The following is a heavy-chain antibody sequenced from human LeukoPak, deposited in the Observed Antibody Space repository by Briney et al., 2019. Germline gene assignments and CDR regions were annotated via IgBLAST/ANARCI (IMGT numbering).Heavy chain of an antibody. CDR1: GFTFSSYS. CDR2: ISSSSSTI. Sequence: GGSLRLSCAASGFTFSSYSMNWVRQAPGKGLEWVSYISSSSSTIYYPDSVKGRFTISRDNAKNSLYLQMNSLRDEDTAVYYCARARGAGPGGYFDYWGQGTLVTVSS. V-gene: IGHV3-48*02. CDR3: ARARGAGPGGYFDY. D-gene: IGHD6-19*01. J-gene: IGHJ4*02.